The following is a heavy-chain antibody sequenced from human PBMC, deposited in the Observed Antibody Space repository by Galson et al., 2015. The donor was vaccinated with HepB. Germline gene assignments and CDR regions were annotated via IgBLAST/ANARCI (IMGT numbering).Heavy chain of an antibody. V-gene: IGHV1-46*01. CDR3: ARDVRRITIFGVARRGMDV. CDR1: GYTFTSYY. J-gene: IGHJ6*02. CDR2: INPSGGST. D-gene: IGHD3-3*01. Sequence: SVKVSCKASGYTFTSYYMHWVRQAPGQGLEWMGIINPSGGSTSYAQKFQGRVTMTRDTSTSTVYMELSSLRSEDTAVYYCARDVRRITIFGVARRGMDVWGQGTTVTVSS.